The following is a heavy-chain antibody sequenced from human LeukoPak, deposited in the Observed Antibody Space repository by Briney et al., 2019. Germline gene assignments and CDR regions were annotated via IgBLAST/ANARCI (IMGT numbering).Heavy chain of an antibody. V-gene: IGHV3-48*04. CDR1: GFTLSSYA. CDR2: ISSSSSTI. J-gene: IGHJ4*02. CDR3: ARDSIWLASSPDDY. D-gene: IGHD3-9*01. Sequence: TGGSLRLSCAASGFTLSSYAMSWVRQAPGKGLEWVSYISSSSSTIYYADSVKGRFTISRDNAKNSLYLQMNSLRAEDTAVYYCARDSIWLASSPDDYWGQGTLVTVSS.